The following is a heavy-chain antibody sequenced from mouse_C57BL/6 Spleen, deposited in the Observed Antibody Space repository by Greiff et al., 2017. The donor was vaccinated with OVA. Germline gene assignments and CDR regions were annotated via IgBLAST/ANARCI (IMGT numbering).Heavy chain of an antibody. CDR1: GYTFTSYW. J-gene: IGHJ3*01. D-gene: IGHD4-1*01. CDR3: ARVSNWESWFAY. V-gene: IGHV1-53*01. Sequence: QVQLKQPGTELVKPGASVKLSCKASGYTFTSYWMPWVKQRPGQGLEWIGNINPSNGGTNYNEKFKSKATLTVDKSSSTAYMQLSSLTSEDSAVYYCARVSNWESWFAYWGQGTLVTVSA. CDR2: INPSNGGT.